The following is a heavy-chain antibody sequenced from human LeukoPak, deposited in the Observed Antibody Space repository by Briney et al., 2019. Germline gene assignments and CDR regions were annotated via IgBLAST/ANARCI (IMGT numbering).Heavy chain of an antibody. J-gene: IGHJ4*02. Sequence: SETLSLTCTVSGGSISSSSYYWGWIRQPPGKGLEWIASINYSGSTYYNPSLKSRVAIFVDTSKNQFSLKLGSVTAADTAVYYCARHGGSWTFDSWGQGTLVTVSS. CDR1: GGSISSSSYY. D-gene: IGHD6-13*01. CDR2: INYSGST. V-gene: IGHV4-39*01. CDR3: ARHGGSWTFDS.